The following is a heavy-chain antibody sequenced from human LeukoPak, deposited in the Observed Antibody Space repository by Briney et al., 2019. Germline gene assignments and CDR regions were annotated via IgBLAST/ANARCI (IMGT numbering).Heavy chain of an antibody. D-gene: IGHD2-2*01. J-gene: IGHJ6*02. CDR3: ARAPQVRSVPAAMDV. CDR1: GGSISSGDYY. CDR2: IYYSGST. Sequence: SETLSLTCTVSGGSISSGDYYWSWIRQPPGKGLEWIGYIYYSGSTYYNPSLKSRVTISVDTSKNQFSLKLSSVTAADTAVYYCARAPQVRSVPAAMDVWGQGTTVTVSS. V-gene: IGHV4-30-4*01.